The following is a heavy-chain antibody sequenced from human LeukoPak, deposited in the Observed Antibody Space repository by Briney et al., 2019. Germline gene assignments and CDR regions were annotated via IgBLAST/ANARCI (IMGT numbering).Heavy chain of an antibody. CDR1: GGTFSRYA. J-gene: IGHJ4*02. D-gene: IGHD6-19*01. CDR2: IIPMFGIA. CDR3: ARDRPYTGGWRGFDY. Sequence: ASVKVSCKASGGTFSRYAISWVRQAPGQGLEWMGGIIPMFGIANYAQKFQGRVTITADESTSTAYMELSSLRSEDTAVYYCARDRPYTGGWRGFDYWGQGTLVTVSS. V-gene: IGHV1-69*13.